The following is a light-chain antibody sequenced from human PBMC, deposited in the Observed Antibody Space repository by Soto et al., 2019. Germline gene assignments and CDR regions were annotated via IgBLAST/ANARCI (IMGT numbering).Light chain of an antibody. V-gene: IGKV3-11*01. J-gene: IGKJ4*01. CDR3: QQRTNWPLT. CDR1: QSVGSS. Sequence: EIVLTQSPATLSLSPGERATLSCRASQSVGSSLAWYQQKPGQAPRLLFYDPSNRAAGVPARFSGSGSGTDFTLTISYLEPEDFAISYCQQRTNWPLTFGGGTKVEIK. CDR2: DPS.